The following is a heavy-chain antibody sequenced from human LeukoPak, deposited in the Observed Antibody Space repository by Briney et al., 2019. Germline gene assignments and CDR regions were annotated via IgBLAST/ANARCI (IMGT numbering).Heavy chain of an antibody. CDR3: ARDDYVWGSYSLNAFDI. CDR2: INPNSGGT. V-gene: IGHV1-2*02. Sequence: ASVKVSCKASGYTFTGYYMHWVRQAPGQGLEWMGWINPNSGGTNYAQKFQGRVTMTRDTSISTAYMELSRLRSDDTAVYYCARDDYVWGSYSLNAFDIWGQGTMVTVSS. D-gene: IGHD3-16*01. J-gene: IGHJ3*02. CDR1: GYTFTGYY.